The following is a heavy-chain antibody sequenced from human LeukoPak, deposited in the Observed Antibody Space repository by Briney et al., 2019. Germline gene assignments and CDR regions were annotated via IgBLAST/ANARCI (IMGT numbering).Heavy chain of an antibody. CDR2: IYTSGNT. J-gene: IGHJ3*02. Sequence: PSETLSLTCTVSGGSISSYYWSWIRQPAGKGLEWIGRIYTSGNTNYNPSLKSRVTMSVDTSKNQFSLKLSSVTAADTAVYYCARYSSGWYSDAFDIWGQGTMVTVSS. CDR3: ARYSSGWYSDAFDI. CDR1: GGSISSYY. V-gene: IGHV4-4*07. D-gene: IGHD6-19*01.